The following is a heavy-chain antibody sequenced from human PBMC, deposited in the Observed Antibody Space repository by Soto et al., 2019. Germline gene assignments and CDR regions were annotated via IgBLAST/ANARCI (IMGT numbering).Heavy chain of an antibody. CDR3: AEGGESSFNFVS. J-gene: IGHJ4*02. D-gene: IGHD3-10*01. CDR2: IAGSGANT. Sequence: PGGSLRLSCAASGFTYSSYAMSWVRQAPGKGLEWVSGIAGSGANTYYPDSVKGRFTIYRDNSKNTLYLQMNNLRAEDTAVYYCAEGGESSFNFVSWGQGTLVTVSS. V-gene: IGHV3-23*01. CDR1: GFTYSSYA.